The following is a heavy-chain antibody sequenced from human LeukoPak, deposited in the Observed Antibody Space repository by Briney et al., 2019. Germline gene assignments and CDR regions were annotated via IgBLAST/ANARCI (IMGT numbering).Heavy chain of an antibody. CDR1: GFTFSGSA. CDR2: IRSKANSYAT. CDR3: TGIAAAGTGY. D-gene: IGHD6-13*01. J-gene: IGHJ4*02. V-gene: IGHV3-73*01. Sequence: GGSLKLSCAASGFTFSGSAMHWVRQASGKGLEWVGRIRSKANSYATAYAASVKGRFTISRDDSKNTAYLQMNSLKTEDTAVYYCTGIAAAGTGYWGQGTLVTVSS.